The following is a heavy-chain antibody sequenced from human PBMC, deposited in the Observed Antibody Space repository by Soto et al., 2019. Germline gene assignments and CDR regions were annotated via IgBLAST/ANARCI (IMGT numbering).Heavy chain of an antibody. D-gene: IGHD3-10*01. Sequence: SGPTLVNPRQTLTLTCTFSGFSLTTPGMCVSWIRQPPGKALEWLAVIDWDDDKYYSTSLKTRLSISMDTSKNQVVLEMTNVAPVDTATYYCAHIRGAGAYYYYPMDVWGQATTVTVSS. CDR3: AHIRGAGAYYYYPMDV. J-gene: IGHJ6*02. CDR1: GFSLTTPGMC. CDR2: IDWDDDK. V-gene: IGHV2-70*12.